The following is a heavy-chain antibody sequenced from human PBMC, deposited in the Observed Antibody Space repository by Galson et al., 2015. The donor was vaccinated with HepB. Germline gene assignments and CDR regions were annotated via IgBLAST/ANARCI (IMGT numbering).Heavy chain of an antibody. D-gene: IGHD3-10*01. CDR3: ARGDLYYYGSGSYYPELDY. J-gene: IGHJ4*02. CDR1: GFTFSSYG. CDR2: IWYDGSNK. V-gene: IGHV3-33*01. Sequence: SLRLSCAASGFTFSSYGMHWVRQAPGKGLEWVAVIWYDGSNKYYAGSVKGRFTISRDNSKNTLYLQMNSLRAEDTAVYYCARGDLYYYGSGSYYPELDYWGQGTLVTVSS.